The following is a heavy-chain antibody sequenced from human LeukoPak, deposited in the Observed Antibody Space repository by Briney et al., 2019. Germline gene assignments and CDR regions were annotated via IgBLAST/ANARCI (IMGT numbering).Heavy chain of an antibody. Sequence: PGRSLRLSCAASGFTFSSYGMHWVRQAPGKGLEWVAVISYDGSNKYYADSVKGRFTTSRDNSKSTLYLQMNSLRAEDTAVYYCAKDQWELRPGGFDYWGQGTLVTVSS. V-gene: IGHV3-30*18. CDR2: ISYDGSNK. D-gene: IGHD1-26*01. CDR1: GFTFSSYG. J-gene: IGHJ4*02. CDR3: AKDQWELRPGGFDY.